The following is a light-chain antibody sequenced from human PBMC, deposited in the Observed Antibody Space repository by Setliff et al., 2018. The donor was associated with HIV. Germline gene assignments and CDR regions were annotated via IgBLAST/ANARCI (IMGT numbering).Light chain of an antibody. CDR2: DVT. V-gene: IGLV2-23*02. CDR3: CSYAGGDTWI. CDR1: SSDIGDYES. J-gene: IGLJ2*01. Sequence: QSVLTQPASVSGSPGQSITISCTGSSSDIGDYESVSWYQQHLGEVPKLMIYDVTKRPSGVSNRFSASKSGNTASLTISGLQAEDEAHYYCCSYAGGDTWIFGGGTKVTVL.